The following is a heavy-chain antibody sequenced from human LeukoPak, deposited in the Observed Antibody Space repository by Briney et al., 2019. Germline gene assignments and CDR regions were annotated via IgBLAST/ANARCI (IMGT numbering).Heavy chain of an antibody. CDR3: AKDYHHYYGSGSYFAY. J-gene: IGHJ4*02. Sequence: PGGSLRLSCAASGFTFSSYAMSWVRQASGRGLEWVSAISGSGGSTYYADSVKGRFTISRDNSKNTLYLQMNSLRAEGTAVYYCAKDYHHYYGSGSYFAYWGQGTLVTVSS. CDR1: GFTFSSYA. D-gene: IGHD3-10*01. V-gene: IGHV3-23*01. CDR2: ISGSGGST.